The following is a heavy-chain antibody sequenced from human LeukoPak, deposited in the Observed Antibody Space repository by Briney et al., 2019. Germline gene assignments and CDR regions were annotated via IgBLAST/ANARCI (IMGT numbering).Heavy chain of an antibody. V-gene: IGHV3-23*01. CDR3: TKTKDSYGPSGYDYYMDV. CDR1: GFTFAKFA. Sequence: GESLRLSCAISGFTFAKFAMSWVRQAPGKGLEWVSTISGSGIVTYYADSVKGRFTISRDNSKNTLYLQMNSLRAEDTAVFYCTKTKDSYGPSGYDYYMDVWGKGTTVTVSS. D-gene: IGHD5-18*01. CDR2: ISGSGIVT. J-gene: IGHJ6*03.